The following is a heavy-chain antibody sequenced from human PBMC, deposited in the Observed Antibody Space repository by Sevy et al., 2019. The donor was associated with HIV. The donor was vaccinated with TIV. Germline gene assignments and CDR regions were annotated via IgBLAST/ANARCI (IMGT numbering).Heavy chain of an antibody. J-gene: IGHJ1*01. CDR3: TRXPXXRSXXDXXXXXXX. D-gene: IGHD6-19*01. CDR1: GGSISAYY. CDR2: IYYTGST. Sequence: SETLSLTCTVSGGSISAYYWSWIRQPPGKALEYIGYIYYTGSTNYNPSLENRVTMSVDTSKNQFSLKLNSVTAADTXXYYCTRXPXXRSXXDXXXXXXXWGXGXLVTVSS. V-gene: IGHV4-59*01.